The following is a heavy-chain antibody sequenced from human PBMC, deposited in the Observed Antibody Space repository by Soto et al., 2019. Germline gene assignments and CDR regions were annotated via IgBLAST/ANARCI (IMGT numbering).Heavy chain of an antibody. CDR3: ARSVRGVTRTDY. CDR1: GGCISSSSYY. J-gene: IGHJ4*02. Sequence: QLQLQESGPGLVKPSETQSLTCTVSGGCISSSSYYWGWIRQPPGKGLEWIGSIYYSGSTYYNPSLKSRVTISVDTSKNQFSLKLSSVTAADTAVYYCARSVRGVTRTDYWGQGTLVTVSS. V-gene: IGHV4-39*01. D-gene: IGHD3-10*01. CDR2: IYYSGST.